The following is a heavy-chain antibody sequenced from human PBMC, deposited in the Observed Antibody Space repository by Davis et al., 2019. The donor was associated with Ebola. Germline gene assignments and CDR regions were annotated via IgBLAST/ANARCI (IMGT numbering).Heavy chain of an antibody. CDR2: IYPGDSDT. CDR3: ARPSGYDYLDFDY. V-gene: IGHV5-51*01. CDR1: GYSFNTYW. J-gene: IGHJ4*02. D-gene: IGHD5-12*01. Sequence: GGSLRLSCKGSGYSFNTYWIGWVRQMPGKGLEWMGIIYPGDSDTRYSPSFQGQVTISADKSISTAYLQWSSLKASDTAMYYCARPSGYDYLDFDYWGQGTLVTVSS.